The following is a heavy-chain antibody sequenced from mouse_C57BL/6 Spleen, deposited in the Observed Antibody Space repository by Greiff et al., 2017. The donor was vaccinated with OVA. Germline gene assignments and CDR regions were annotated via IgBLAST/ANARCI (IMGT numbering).Heavy chain of an antibody. CDR3: ARCHYGSSYFDY. CDR2: IYPGDGDT. V-gene: IGHV1-82*01. Sequence: QVQLQQSGPELVKPGASVKISCKASGYAFSSSWMNWVKQRPGKGLEWIGRIYPGDGDTNYNGKFKGKATLTADKSSSTAYMQLSSLTSEDSAVYFCARCHYGSSYFDYWGQGTTLTVSS. D-gene: IGHD1-1*01. CDR1: GYAFSSSW. J-gene: IGHJ2*01.